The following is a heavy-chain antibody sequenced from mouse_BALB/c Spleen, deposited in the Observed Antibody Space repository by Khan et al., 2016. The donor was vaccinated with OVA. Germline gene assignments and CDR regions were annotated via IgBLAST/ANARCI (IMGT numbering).Heavy chain of an antibody. CDR3: SRDGYYETYFDY. J-gene: IGHJ2*01. CDR1: GFTFNNYG. D-gene: IGHD2-3*01. V-gene: IGHV5-6-3*01. Sequence: EVELVESGGGLVQPGGSLKLSCAASGFTFNNYGMSWVRQTPDKRLELVATINSNGGSTYYPDSVKGRFTISRDNGQTTLYLQMNSLKSEDTARYYCSRDGYYETYFDYWGQGTALTVSS. CDR2: INSNGGST.